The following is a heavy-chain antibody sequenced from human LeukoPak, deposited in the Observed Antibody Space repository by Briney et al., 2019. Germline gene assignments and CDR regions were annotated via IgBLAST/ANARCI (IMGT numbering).Heavy chain of an antibody. V-gene: IGHV3-9*01. CDR3: AKASCSTSCYEYYFDY. CDR1: GFTFDDYA. J-gene: IGHJ4*02. Sequence: GGSLRLSCAASGFTFDDYAMHWVRQAPGKGLEWVSGISWNSGSIGYADSVKGRFTISRDNAKNSLYLQMNSLRAEDTALYYCAKASCSTSCYEYYFDYWGQGTLVTVSS. D-gene: IGHD2-2*01. CDR2: ISWNSGSI.